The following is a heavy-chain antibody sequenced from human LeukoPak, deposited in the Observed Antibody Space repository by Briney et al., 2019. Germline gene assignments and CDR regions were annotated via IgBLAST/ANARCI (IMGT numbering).Heavy chain of an antibody. CDR2: ISGSGGST. CDR3: AKHLPELDIVVVPAAASYYYYYGMDV. Sequence: GGSLRLSCAASGFTFSSYAMSWVRQAPGKGLEWVSAISGSGGSTYYADSVKGRFTISRDNSKNTLYLQMNSLRAEDTAVYYCAKHLPELDIVVVPAAASYYYYYGMDVWGQGTTVTVSS. D-gene: IGHD2-2*01. CDR1: GFTFSSYA. J-gene: IGHJ6*02. V-gene: IGHV3-23*01.